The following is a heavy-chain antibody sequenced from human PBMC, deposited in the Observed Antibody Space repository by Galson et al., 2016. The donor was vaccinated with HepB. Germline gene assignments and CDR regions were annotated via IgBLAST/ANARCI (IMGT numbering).Heavy chain of an antibody. CDR3: ARLVVRSAESCTTNWPDS. D-gene: IGHD2-15*01. CDR1: GFNFSDYW. V-gene: IGHV3-74*01. CDR2: INSDGTRI. Sequence: SLRLSCAASGFNFSDYWVHWVRQLPGKGLVWVARINSDGTRINYADSVNGRFTISRDNAKRTLYLQMNSLRAEDTAMYYCARLVVRSAESCTTNWPDSWGQGTLVTVSS. J-gene: IGHJ5*01.